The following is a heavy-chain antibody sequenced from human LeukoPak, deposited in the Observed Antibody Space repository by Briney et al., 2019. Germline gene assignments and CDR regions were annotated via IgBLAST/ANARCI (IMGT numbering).Heavy chain of an antibody. CDR2: ISSSGSTK. CDR3: APKLYYFDH. J-gene: IGHJ4*02. V-gene: IGHV3-11*01. CDR1: GFTFSDYY. D-gene: IGHD3-10*01. Sequence: GGSLRLSCAASGFTFSDYYMSWIRQAPGKGLEWVSYISSSGSTKHYADSVKGRLTISRDNAKNSLYLQMNSLRAEDTAVYYCAPKLYYFDHWGQGTLVTVSS.